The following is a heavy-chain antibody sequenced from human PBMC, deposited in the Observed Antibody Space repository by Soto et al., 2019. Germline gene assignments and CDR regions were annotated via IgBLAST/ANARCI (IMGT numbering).Heavy chain of an antibody. CDR2: ISGSGGST. V-gene: IGHV3-23*01. J-gene: IGHJ4*02. Sequence: GGSLRLSCAASGFTFSSYAMNWVRQAPGKGLEWVSVISGSGGSTYYADSVKGRFTISRDNSKNTLYLQMNSLRAEDTAVYYCASRSSGWYFDYWGQGTRVTVSS. CDR1: GFTFSSYA. CDR3: ASRSSGWYFDY. D-gene: IGHD6-19*01.